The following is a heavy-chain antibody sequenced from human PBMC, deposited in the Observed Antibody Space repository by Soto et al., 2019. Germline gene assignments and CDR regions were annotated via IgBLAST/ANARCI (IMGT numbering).Heavy chain of an antibody. Sequence: GASVKVSCKASGYTFTGYYMHWVRQAPGQGLEWMGWINPNSGGTNYAQKFQGWVTMTRDTSISTAYMELSRLRSDDTAVYYCARGLQGIYYYYYGMDVWGQGTTVTVSS. J-gene: IGHJ6*02. D-gene: IGHD4-4*01. V-gene: IGHV1-2*04. CDR1: GYTFTGYY. CDR3: ARGLQGIYYYYYGMDV. CDR2: INPNSGGT.